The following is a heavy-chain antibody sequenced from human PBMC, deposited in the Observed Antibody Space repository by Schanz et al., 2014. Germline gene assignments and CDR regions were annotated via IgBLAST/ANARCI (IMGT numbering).Heavy chain of an antibody. V-gene: IGHV3-48*01. Sequence: QLVGSGGGLIQPGGSLRLSCTASGFAFSSYSMNWVRQAPGKVLGWVSYISSSGTTIYYADSVKGRFTISRDTANNALFLQMNSLTVDYTAVYYCARLPVCYGSGVCDVWGQGTSVTVSS. CDR3: ARLPVCYGSGVCDV. CDR2: ISSSGTTI. J-gene: IGHJ6*02. D-gene: IGHD3-10*01. CDR1: GFAFSSYS.